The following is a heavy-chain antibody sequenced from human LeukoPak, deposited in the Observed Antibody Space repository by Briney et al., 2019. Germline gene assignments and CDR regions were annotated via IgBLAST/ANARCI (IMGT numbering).Heavy chain of an antibody. J-gene: IGHJ3*02. D-gene: IGHD6-19*01. V-gene: IGHV4-31*03. CDR3: ARSMRAVAVLAGAFDI. CDR1: GGSISSGGYY. Sequence: SQTLSLTCTVSGGSISSGGYYWSWIRQHPGKGLEWIGYIYYSGSTYYNPSLKSRVTISVDTSKNQFSLKLSSVTAADTAVYYCARSMRAVAVLAGAFDIWGQGTMVTVSS. CDR2: IYYSGST.